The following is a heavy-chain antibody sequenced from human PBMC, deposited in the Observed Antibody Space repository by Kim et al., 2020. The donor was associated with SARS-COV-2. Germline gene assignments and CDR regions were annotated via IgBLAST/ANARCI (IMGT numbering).Heavy chain of an antibody. D-gene: IGHD2-2*01. V-gene: IGHV3-9*01. Sequence: KGRFTISRDNAKNSLYLQMNRLRAEDTALYYCAKDPQYASALNRYFYGMGVWGQGTTVTVSS. J-gene: IGHJ6*02. CDR3: AKDPQYASALNRYFYGMGV.